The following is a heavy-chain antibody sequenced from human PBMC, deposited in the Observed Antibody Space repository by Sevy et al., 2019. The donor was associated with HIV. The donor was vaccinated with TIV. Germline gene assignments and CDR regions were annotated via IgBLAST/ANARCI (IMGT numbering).Heavy chain of an antibody. CDR2: ISAYNGNT. V-gene: IGHV1-18*01. J-gene: IGHJ5*02. CDR1: GYTFTSYG. CDR3: ARGNWNDALYNWFDP. D-gene: IGHD1-20*01. Sequence: ASVKVSCKASGYTFTSYGISWVRQAPGQGLEWMGWISAYNGNTNYAQTLQGRVTMTTDTSTSTAYMELRSLRSDDTAVYYCARGNWNDALYNWFDPWGQGTLVTVSS.